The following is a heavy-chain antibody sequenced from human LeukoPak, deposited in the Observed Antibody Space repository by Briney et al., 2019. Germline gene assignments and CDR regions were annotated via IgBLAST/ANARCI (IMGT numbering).Heavy chain of an antibody. CDR1: GGSISSGDYY. Sequence: HPSQTLSLTCTVSGGSISSGDYYWSWIRQPPGKGLEWIAYMYYSGSTYYNPSLKSRVTMSADTSKNQLSLRLSSVTAADTAVYYCAGYQLWFQNDVWGQGTLVTVSS. CDR3: AGYQLWFQNDV. CDR2: MYYSGST. V-gene: IGHV4-30-4*01. D-gene: IGHD3-22*01. J-gene: IGHJ4*02.